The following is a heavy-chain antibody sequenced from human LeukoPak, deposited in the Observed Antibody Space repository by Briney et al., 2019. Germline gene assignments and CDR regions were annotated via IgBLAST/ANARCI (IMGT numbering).Heavy chain of an antibody. V-gene: IGHV4-59*11. CDR2: IHYSGRP. CDR1: GGSISGHY. Sequence: ASETLSLTCTVSGGSISGHYWTWIRQPPGKGLEWIGQIHYSGRPDYNPSLKSRVTISVDTSKNQLSLKVTSVTGADTAAYYCARFGVDYDMDVWGQGTTVTVSS. CDR3: ARFGVDYDMDV. D-gene: IGHD3-16*01. J-gene: IGHJ6*02.